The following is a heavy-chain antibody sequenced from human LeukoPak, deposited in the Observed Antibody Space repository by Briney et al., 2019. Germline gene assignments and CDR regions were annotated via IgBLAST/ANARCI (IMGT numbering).Heavy chain of an antibody. Sequence: PSETLSLTCTVSGGSVSSGSYYWSWIRQPPGEGLEWIGYIYYSGSTYYNPSLQSRIAISVDTSKNQFSLQLSSVTAADTAVYYCARSPGFFFDYWGQGTLVTVSS. CDR2: IYYSGST. CDR3: ARSPGFFFDY. CDR1: GGSVSSGSYY. D-gene: IGHD3-10*01. V-gene: IGHV4-30-4*01. J-gene: IGHJ4*02.